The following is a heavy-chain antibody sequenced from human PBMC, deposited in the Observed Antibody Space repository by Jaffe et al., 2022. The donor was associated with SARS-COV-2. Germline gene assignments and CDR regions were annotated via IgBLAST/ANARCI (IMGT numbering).Heavy chain of an antibody. J-gene: IGHJ6*02. V-gene: IGHV1-24*01. Sequence: QVQLVQSGAEVKKPGASVKVSCKVSGYTLTELSMHWVRQAPGKGLEWMGGFDPEDGETIYAQKFQGRVTMTEDTSTDTAYMELSSLRSEDTAVYYCATGWQQLDRYYYYYGMDVWGQGTTVTVSS. CDR1: GYTLTELS. CDR2: FDPEDGET. CDR3: ATGWQQLDRYYYYYGMDV. D-gene: IGHD6-13*01.